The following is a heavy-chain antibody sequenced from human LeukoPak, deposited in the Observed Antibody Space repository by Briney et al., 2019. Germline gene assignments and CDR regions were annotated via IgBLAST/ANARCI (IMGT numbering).Heavy chain of an antibody. CDR1: GGSFSGYY. D-gene: IGHD3-10*01. J-gene: IGHJ6*02. Sequence: PSETLSLTCAVYGGSFSGYYWSWTRQPPGKGLEWIGEINHSGSTNYNPSLKSRVTISVDTSKNQFSLKLSSVTAADTAVYYCARGLKNSGSYYTPYYYYGMDVWGQGTTVTVSS. CDR3: ARGLKNSGSYYTPYYYYGMDV. V-gene: IGHV4-34*01. CDR2: INHSGST.